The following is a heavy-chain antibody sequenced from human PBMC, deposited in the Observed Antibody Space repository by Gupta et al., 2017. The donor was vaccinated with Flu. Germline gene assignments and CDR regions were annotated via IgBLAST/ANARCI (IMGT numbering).Heavy chain of an antibody. D-gene: IGHD4-17*01. Sequence: EVQLLESGGGLVQPGGSLRLSCAASGFTFSSYAMSWVRQAPGKGLEWVSAISGSGGSTYYADSVKGRFTISRDNSKNTLYLQMNSLGAEDTAVYYCAKDRNYGDYSPIYWGQGTLVTVSS. J-gene: IGHJ4*02. CDR2: ISGSGGST. V-gene: IGHV3-23*01. CDR3: AKDRNYGDYSPIY. CDR1: GFTFSSYA.